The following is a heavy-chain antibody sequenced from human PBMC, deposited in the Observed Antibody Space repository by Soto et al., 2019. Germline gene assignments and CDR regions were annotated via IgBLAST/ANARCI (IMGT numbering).Heavy chain of an antibody. CDR3: ARGSEYYDFWSAPGPFDP. J-gene: IGHJ5*02. Sequence: ASVKVSCKASGYTFTNYGISWVRQAPGQGLEWMGWISAYNGNTNSAQKFQGRVTMTTDTSTSTAYMELRSLRSDDTAVYYCARGSEYYDFWSAPGPFDPWGQGTLVTV. CDR2: ISAYNGNT. CDR1: GYTFTNYG. D-gene: IGHD3-3*01. V-gene: IGHV1-18*01.